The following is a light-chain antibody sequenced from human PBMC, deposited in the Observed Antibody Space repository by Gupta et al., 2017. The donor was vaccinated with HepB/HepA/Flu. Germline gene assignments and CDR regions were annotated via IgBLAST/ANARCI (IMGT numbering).Light chain of an antibody. CDR3: QQYNTYWS. V-gene: IGKV1-5*03. CDR1: QSIGNW. CDR2: KAS. J-gene: IGKJ1*01. Sequence: DIQMTQSPSTLSASVGDRVTITCRASQSIGNWLAWYQQKPGKAPKVLIYKASILESGVPSRFSGSGSGTEFTLTITSLQPDDFATYYCQQYNTYWSFGQGTRVEIK.